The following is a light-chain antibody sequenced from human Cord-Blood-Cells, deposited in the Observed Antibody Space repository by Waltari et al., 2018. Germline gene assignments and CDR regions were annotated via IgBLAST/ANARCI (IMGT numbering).Light chain of an antibody. J-gene: IGKJ4*01. CDR3: QQRSNWPRLT. CDR1: QSVSSY. V-gene: IGKV3-11*01. CDR2: DAS. Sequence: EIVLTQSPATLSLSPGERATRSCRASQSVSSYLAWYQQQPGQAPRSLIYDASNSATGIPARFSGSGSGTDFTLTISSLEPEDFAVYYCQQRSNWPRLTFGGGTKVEIK.